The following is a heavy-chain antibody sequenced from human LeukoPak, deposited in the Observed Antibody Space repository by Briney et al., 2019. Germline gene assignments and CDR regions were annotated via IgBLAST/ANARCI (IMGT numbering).Heavy chain of an antibody. CDR2: INPSGGST. CDR3: ARDLPYYDFWSGQPYWFDP. V-gene: IGHV1-46*01. Sequence: EASVKVSCKASGYTFTGYYMHWVRQAPGQGLEWMGIINPSGGSTSYAQKFQGRVTMTTDTSTSTAYMELRSLRSDDTAVYYCARDLPYYDFWSGQPYWFDPWGQGTLVTVSS. D-gene: IGHD3-3*01. CDR1: GYTFTGYY. J-gene: IGHJ5*02.